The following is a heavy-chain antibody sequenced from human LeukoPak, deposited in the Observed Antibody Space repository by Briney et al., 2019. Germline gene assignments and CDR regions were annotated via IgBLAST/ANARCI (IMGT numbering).Heavy chain of an antibody. J-gene: IGHJ6*03. V-gene: IGHV3-23*01. CDR2: ISGSGGST. CDR3: AKSSSKYYYYYYMDV. D-gene: IGHD2-2*01. Sequence: PGGSLRLPCAASGFTFSSYAMSWVRQAPGKGLEWASAISGSGGSTYYADSVKGRFTISRDNYKNTLYLQMNSLRAEDTAVYYCAKSSSKYYYYYYMDVWGKGTTVTVSS. CDR1: GFTFSSYA.